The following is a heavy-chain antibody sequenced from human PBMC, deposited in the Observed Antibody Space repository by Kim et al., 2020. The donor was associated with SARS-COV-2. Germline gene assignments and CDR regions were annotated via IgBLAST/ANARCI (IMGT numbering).Heavy chain of an antibody. D-gene: IGHD7-27*01. J-gene: IGHJ4*02. V-gene: IGHV4-61*02. CDR3: AKTGEFDY. CDR2: VYASGSST. Sequence: SETLSLTCTVSGGSISSGTFHWSWVRQPVGKGLEWIGRVYASGSSTNYNPSLKSRVTISLDTSKNQFSLRLTSVTAADTGMYYCAKTGEFDYWGQGTLVTVSS. CDR1: GGSISSGTFH.